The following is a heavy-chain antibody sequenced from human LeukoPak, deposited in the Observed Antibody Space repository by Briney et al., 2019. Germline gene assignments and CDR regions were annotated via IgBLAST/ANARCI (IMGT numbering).Heavy chain of an antibody. Sequence: ASVKVSCKTSGYTFSSFGVTWVRQAPGQGLEWVGWISAYDGNTSYAPKFQGRVAMTTDTSTNTAYMELRSLRSDDTAIYYCARTCPMMFCSSSFFDPWGQGTLVTVSS. D-gene: IGHD2-2*01. CDR3: ARTCPMMFCSSSFFDP. J-gene: IGHJ5*02. V-gene: IGHV1-18*01. CDR2: ISAYDGNT. CDR1: GYTFSSFG.